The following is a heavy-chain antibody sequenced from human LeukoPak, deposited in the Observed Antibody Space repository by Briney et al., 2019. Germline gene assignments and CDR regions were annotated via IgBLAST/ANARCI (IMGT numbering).Heavy chain of an antibody. D-gene: IGHD1-26*01. CDR3: ARDLRGSRSAFDI. Sequence: ASVKVSCKASGYNFTSYYMHWVRQAPGQGLEWMGIINPSGGSTSYAQKFQGRVTMTRDTSTSTVYMELSSLISEDTAVYYCARDLRGSRSAFDIWGQGTMVTVSS. V-gene: IGHV1-46*01. J-gene: IGHJ3*02. CDR2: INPSGGST. CDR1: GYNFTSYY.